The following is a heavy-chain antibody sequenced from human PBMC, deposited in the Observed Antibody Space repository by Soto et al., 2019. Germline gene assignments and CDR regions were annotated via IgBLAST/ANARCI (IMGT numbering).Heavy chain of an antibody. CDR1: GFTFANSA. CDR2: TVVGSGNT. V-gene: IGHV1-58*01. J-gene: IGHJ3*02. Sequence: SVKVSCKASGFTFANSAVQWVRQARGQRLEWIGWTVVGSGNTHYAQKFQERVTITRDMSTSTAYMEMSSLRSEDTAVYYCAAASHYYDSSGYELGAFDIWGQGTMVTVSS. D-gene: IGHD3-22*01. CDR3: AAASHYYDSSGYELGAFDI.